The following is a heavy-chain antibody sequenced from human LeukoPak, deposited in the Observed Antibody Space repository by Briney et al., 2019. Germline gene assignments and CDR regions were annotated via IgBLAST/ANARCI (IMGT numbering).Heavy chain of an antibody. CDR1: GFTFSSYG. CDR2: ISYDGSNK. J-gene: IGHJ4*02. V-gene: IGHV3-30*18. D-gene: IGHD3-9*01. CDR3: AKGPEGRYFDWLLGMDY. Sequence: GGSLRLSCAASGFTFSSYGMHWVRQAPGKGLEWVAVISYDGSNKYYADSVKGRFTISRDNSKNTLYLQMNSLRAEDTAVYYCAKGPEGRYFDWLLGMDYWDQGTLVTVSS.